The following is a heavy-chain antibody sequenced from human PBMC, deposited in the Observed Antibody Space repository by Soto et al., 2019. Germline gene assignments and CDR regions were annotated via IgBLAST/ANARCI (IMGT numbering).Heavy chain of an antibody. Sequence: QVQLVQSGAEVKKPGASVKGSCKASGYTFTSYDINWVRQATGQGLEWMGWMNPNSGNTGYAQKFQGRVTMTRNTSISTAYMEVSSLISEDTAVYYCARSYRRGGYSGYHPLDYWGQGTLVTVSS. J-gene: IGHJ4*02. V-gene: IGHV1-8*01. CDR2: MNPNSGNT. CDR1: GYTFTSYD. D-gene: IGHD5-12*01. CDR3: ARSYRRGGYSGYHPLDY.